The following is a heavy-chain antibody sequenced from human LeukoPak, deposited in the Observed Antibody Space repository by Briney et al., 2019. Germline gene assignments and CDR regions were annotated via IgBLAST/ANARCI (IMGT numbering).Heavy chain of an antibody. CDR1: GYRFTSYW. CDR3: ARPVGSSNPSDSFGI. Sequence: GESLKISCKGSGYRFTSYWIAWVRQMPGKGLEWMGIIYPGDSDARYSPSFQGQVTISADKSITTAYLQWSSLKASDTAMYYCARPVGSSNPSDSFGIWGQGTMVTVSS. V-gene: IGHV5-51*01. J-gene: IGHJ3*02. CDR2: IYPGDSDA. D-gene: IGHD6-13*01.